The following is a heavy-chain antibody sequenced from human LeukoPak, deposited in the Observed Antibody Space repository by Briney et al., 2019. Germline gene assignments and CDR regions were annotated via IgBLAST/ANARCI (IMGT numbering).Heavy chain of an antibody. Sequence: GGSLRLSCAASGFTFSDYWMHWVRQAPGKGLVWVSRIDTDGSSATYADSVKGRFTISRDNSKNTLYLEMNSLRAEDTAMYYCAREGFTEDTPLALDYWGQGTLVTVSS. J-gene: IGHJ4*02. CDR3: AREGFTEDTPLALDY. CDR1: GFTFSDYW. V-gene: IGHV3-74*01. CDR2: IDTDGSSA. D-gene: IGHD5-18*01.